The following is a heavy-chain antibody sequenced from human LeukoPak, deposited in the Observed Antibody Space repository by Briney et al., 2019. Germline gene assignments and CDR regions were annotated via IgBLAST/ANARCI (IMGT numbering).Heavy chain of an antibody. Sequence: WASVTVSCKASGYTFTSHDINWVRQATGQGLEWMGWMNPTSGNTGYVQKFQGRVTMTMNTSISTAYMELSSLRSEDTAVYYCARGNSYYDTSGYYLYYFDYWGQGTLVTVSS. CDR3: ARGNSYYDTSGYYLYYFDY. V-gene: IGHV1-8*01. J-gene: IGHJ4*02. CDR2: MNPTSGNT. CDR1: GYTFTSHD. D-gene: IGHD3-22*01.